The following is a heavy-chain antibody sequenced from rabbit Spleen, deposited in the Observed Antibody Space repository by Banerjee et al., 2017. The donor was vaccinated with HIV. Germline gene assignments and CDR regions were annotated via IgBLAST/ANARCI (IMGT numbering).Heavy chain of an antibody. CDR3: ARDTSSSFSSYGMDL. Sequence: QEHLKESGGGLVQPGGSLKLSCKASGFTLSSYYMNWVRQAPGKGLEWIGYIDPVFGITYYASWAKGRFTISKTSSTTVTLQMTSLTAADTATYFCARDTSSSFSSYGMDLWGQGTLVTVS. J-gene: IGHJ6*01. V-gene: IGHV1S45*01. CDR1: GFTLSSYYM. D-gene: IGHD1-1*01. CDR2: IDPVFGIT.